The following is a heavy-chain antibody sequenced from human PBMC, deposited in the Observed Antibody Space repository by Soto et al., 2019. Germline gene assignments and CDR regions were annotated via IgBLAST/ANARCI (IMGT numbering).Heavy chain of an antibody. CDR2: ISYDGSNK. J-gene: IGHJ6*02. V-gene: IGHV3-30*18. D-gene: IGHD3-10*01. CDR1: GFTFSSYG. Sequence: GGSLRLSCAASGFTFSSYGMHWVRQAPGKGLEWVAVISYDGSNKYYAASVKGRFTISRDNSKNTLYLQMNSLRAEDTAVYYCAKDRTVRHYYGSALGGMDVWGQGTTVTVSS. CDR3: AKDRTVRHYYGSALGGMDV.